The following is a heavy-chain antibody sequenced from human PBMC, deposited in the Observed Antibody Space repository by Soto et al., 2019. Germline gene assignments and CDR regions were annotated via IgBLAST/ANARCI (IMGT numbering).Heavy chain of an antibody. D-gene: IGHD1-26*01. V-gene: IGHV3-30*18. CDR2: ISFDGSNK. Sequence: PGGSLRLSGAASGFTFSSYGMHWVRQTPDKRLEWVALISFDGSNKYYADSVKGRFTISRDNSKSTLYLQMNNLRPEDTAVYYCAKGQWELLRVFDYWGQGTLVTAPQ. CDR3: AKGQWELLRVFDY. J-gene: IGHJ4*02. CDR1: GFTFSSYG.